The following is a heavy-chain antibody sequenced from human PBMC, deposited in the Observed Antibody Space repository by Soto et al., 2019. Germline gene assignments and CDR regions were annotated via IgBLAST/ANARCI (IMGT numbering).Heavy chain of an antibody. J-gene: IGHJ5*02. V-gene: IGHV1-69*02. CDR1: GGTFSSYT. D-gene: IGHD3-9*01. CDR3: ARVNYYDILTGYNNWFDP. Sequence: GASVKVSCKASGGTFSSYTISWVRQAPGQGLEWMGRIIPILGIANYAQKFQGRVTITADESTSTAYMELSSLRSEDTAVYYCARVNYYDILTGYNNWFDPWGQGTLVTVSS. CDR2: IIPILGIA.